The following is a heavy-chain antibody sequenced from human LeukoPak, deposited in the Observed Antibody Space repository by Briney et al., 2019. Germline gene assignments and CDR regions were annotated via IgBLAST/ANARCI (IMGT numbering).Heavy chain of an antibody. D-gene: IGHD2-15*01. Sequence: PGGSLRLSCAGAGFTFTTFSMNWVRQAPGKGVEWGSSISSGGYYRYYADSVKGRFTIYRDNAKKSLYLQMNSLRAEDTAVYYCAKCSGGSYYHSDDYWGQGTLVTVSS. J-gene: IGHJ4*02. CDR2: ISSGGYYR. CDR1: GFTFTTFS. V-gene: IGHV3-21*01. CDR3: AKCSGGSYYHSDDY.